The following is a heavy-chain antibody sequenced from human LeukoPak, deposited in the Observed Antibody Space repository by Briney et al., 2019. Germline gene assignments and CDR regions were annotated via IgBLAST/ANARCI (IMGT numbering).Heavy chain of an antibody. D-gene: IGHD3-10*01. J-gene: IGHJ6*04. CDR3: ARDWVVRGVGADYHYYGMDV. Sequence: QPGGSLRLSCAASGFTFSSYGMHWVRQAPGRGLEWVAVIWYDGSNKYYADSVKGRFTISRDNSKNTLYLQMNSLRAEDTAVYYCARDWVVRGVGADYHYYGMDVWGKGTTVTVSS. CDR2: IWYDGSNK. V-gene: IGHV3-33*01. CDR1: GFTFSSYG.